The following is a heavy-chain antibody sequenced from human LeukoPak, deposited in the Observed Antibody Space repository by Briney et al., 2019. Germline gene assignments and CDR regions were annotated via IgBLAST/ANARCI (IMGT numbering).Heavy chain of an antibody. CDR3: ARGGYCSGGSCYSDWFDP. Sequence: SQTLSLTCAISGDSVSSNSAAWNWIRQSPSRGLEWPGRTYYRSKWYNDYAVSVKSRITINPDTSKNQFSLQLNSVTPEDTAVYYCARGGYCSGGSCYSDWFDPWGQGTLVTVSS. V-gene: IGHV6-1*01. CDR1: GDSVSSNSAA. J-gene: IGHJ5*02. CDR2: TYYRSKWYN. D-gene: IGHD2-15*01.